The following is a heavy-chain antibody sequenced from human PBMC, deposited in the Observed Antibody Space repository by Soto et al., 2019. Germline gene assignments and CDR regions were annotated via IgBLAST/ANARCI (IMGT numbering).Heavy chain of an antibody. Sequence: GGSLRLSCAGSGFTFSSYGMHWVRQAPGKGLEWVAVIWYDGSNKYYADSVKGRFTISRDNSKNTLYLQMNSLRAEDTAVYYCARDGIVVVPAAYYYMDVWGKGTTVTVSS. CDR2: IWYDGSNK. J-gene: IGHJ6*03. D-gene: IGHD2-2*01. V-gene: IGHV3-33*01. CDR3: ARDGIVVVPAAYYYMDV. CDR1: GFTFSSYG.